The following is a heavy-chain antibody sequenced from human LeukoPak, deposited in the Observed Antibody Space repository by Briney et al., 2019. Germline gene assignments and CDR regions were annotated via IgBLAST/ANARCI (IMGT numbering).Heavy chain of an antibody. CDR1: GGSRSSYY. CDR3: ARRRSSGWYYFDY. CDR2: IYYSGST. V-gene: IGHV4-59*08. Sequence: SETLALTCTVSGGSRSSYYWSWIRQPPGKGLEWIGYIYYSGSTNYNPSLKSRVTISVDTSKNQFSLKLSSVTAADTAVYYCARRRSSGWYYFDYWGQGTLVTVSS. D-gene: IGHD6-19*01. J-gene: IGHJ4*02.